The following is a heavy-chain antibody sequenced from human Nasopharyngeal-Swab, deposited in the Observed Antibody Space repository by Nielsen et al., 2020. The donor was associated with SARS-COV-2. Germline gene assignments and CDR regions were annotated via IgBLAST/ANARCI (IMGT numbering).Heavy chain of an antibody. D-gene: IGHD2-2*01. V-gene: IGHV1-69*13. CDR2: IIPIFGTA. J-gene: IGHJ6*03. Sequence: SVTFSCKASGGTFSSYAISWVRQAPAQGLEWMGGIIPIFGTANYAQKFQGRVTITADESTSTAYMELSNLRSEDTAVYYCAREVVVVPAAITYYYYYYMDVWGKGTTVTVSS. CDR1: GGTFSSYA. CDR3: AREVVVVPAAITYYYYYYMDV.